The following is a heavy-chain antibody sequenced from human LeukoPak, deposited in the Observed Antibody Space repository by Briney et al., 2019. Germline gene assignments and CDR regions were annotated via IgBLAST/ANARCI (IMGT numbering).Heavy chain of an antibody. CDR1: GFTFSSYS. D-gene: IGHD2-15*01. CDR2: INSSSSYI. Sequence: GGSLRLSCAASGFTFSSYSMNWVRQAPGKGLEWVSSINSSSSYIYYADSAKGRFTISRDNAKNSLYLQMNSLRAEDTAVYYCARVEIGSSPYYYYGMDVWGQGTTVTVSS. CDR3: ARVEIGSSPYYYYGMDV. V-gene: IGHV3-21*01. J-gene: IGHJ6*02.